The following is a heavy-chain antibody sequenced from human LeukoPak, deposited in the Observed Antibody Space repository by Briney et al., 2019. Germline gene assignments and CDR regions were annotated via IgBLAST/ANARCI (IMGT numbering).Heavy chain of an antibody. J-gene: IGHJ4*02. V-gene: IGHV3-11*04. Sequence: YISSIGITISYADSVKGRFTISRDNAKNSLYLQMNSLRAEDTAVYYCARERYSSSSSYFDYWGQGTLVTVSS. D-gene: IGHD6-6*01. CDR2: ISSIGITI. CDR3: ARERYSSSSSYFDY.